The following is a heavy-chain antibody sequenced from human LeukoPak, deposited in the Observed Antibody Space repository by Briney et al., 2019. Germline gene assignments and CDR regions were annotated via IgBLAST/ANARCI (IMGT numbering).Heavy chain of an antibody. J-gene: IGHJ2*01. V-gene: IGHV4-59*08. D-gene: IGHD1-14*01. CDR1: GRSISRYY. CDR3: ARRGSGASLEYYFDL. Sequence: SETLSLTCTVSGRSISRYYWSWIRQPPGKGLEYIGYIYYSGNTNSNPSLNSRVTISVDTSKNQFSLKLSSVTAADTAVYYCARRGSGASLEYYFDLWGRGTLVTVSS. CDR2: IYYSGNT.